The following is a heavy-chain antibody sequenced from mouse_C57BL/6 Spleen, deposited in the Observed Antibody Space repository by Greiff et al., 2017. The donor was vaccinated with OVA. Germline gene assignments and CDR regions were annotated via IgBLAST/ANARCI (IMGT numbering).Heavy chain of an antibody. CDR3: ASAGDGYSFAY. J-gene: IGHJ3*01. CDR1: GYTFTNYW. CDR2: IYPGGGYT. D-gene: IGHD2-3*01. Sequence: QVQPQQSGAELVRPGTSVKMSCKASGYTFTNYWIGWAKQRPGHGLEWIGDIYPGGGYTNYNEKFKGKATLTADKSSSTAYMQFSSLTSEDSAIYYCASAGDGYSFAYWGQGTLVTVSA. V-gene: IGHV1-63*01.